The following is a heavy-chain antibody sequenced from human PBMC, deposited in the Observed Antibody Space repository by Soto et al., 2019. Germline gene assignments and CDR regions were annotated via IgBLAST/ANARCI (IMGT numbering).Heavy chain of an antibody. D-gene: IGHD3-10*01. CDR3: ARHEPPYGSGDNYYYYGMDV. CDR1: GYSFTSYW. V-gene: IGHV5-10-1*01. J-gene: IGHJ6*02. Sequence: GESLKISCKGSGYSFTSYWISWVRQMPGKGLEWMGRIDPSDSYTNYSPSFQGHVTISADKSISTACLQWSSLKASDTAMYYCARHEPPYGSGDNYYYYGMDVWGQGTTVTVSS. CDR2: IDPSDSYT.